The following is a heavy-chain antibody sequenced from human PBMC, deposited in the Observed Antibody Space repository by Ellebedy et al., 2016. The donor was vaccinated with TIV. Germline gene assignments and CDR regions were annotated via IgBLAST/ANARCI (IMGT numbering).Heavy chain of an antibody. D-gene: IGHD3-22*01. V-gene: IGHV3-7*03. CDR2: INQDGSRI. CDR1: GFRCEGYW. Sequence: GESLKISCAASGFRCEGYWMSWVRQAPGKGLEWVANINQDGSRIYYVDSVEGRFTISRDNAKNSVYLRMNTLRVEDTAVYHCVRDGAYGDYSPGYYGMDVWGQGTTVTVSS. J-gene: IGHJ6*02. CDR3: VRDGAYGDYSPGYYGMDV.